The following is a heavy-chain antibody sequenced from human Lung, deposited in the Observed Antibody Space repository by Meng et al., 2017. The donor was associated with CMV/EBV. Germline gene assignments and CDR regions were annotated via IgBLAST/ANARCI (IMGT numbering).Heavy chain of an antibody. D-gene: IGHD3-22*01. Sequence: ASVXVSXKASGYTFSSYGISWVRQAPGQGLEWMGWIGGYDGRTNYRQKFKGRVTVTRDTSTSTAYMEVRSLGSDATAVYYCARDFYEYDNSGYYDDTFDFXGRGXMVTVSS. J-gene: IGHJ3*01. V-gene: IGHV1-18*01. CDR3: ARDFYEYDNSGYYDDTFDF. CDR2: IGGYDGRT. CDR1: GYTFSSYG.